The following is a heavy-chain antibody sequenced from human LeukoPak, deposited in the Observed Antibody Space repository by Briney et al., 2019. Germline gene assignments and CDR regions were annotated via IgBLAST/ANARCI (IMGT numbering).Heavy chain of an antibody. D-gene: IGHD3-22*01. V-gene: IGHV1-69*13. CDR2: IIPIFGTA. J-gene: IGHJ4*02. Sequence: WASVKVSCKASGGTFSSYAISWVRQAPGQGLEWMGGIIPIFGTANYAQKFQGRVTITADESTSTAYMELSSLRSEDTAVYYCAAQLNYYDSSGHPNNYFDYWGQGTLVTVSS. CDR3: AAQLNYYDSSGHPNNYFDY. CDR1: GGTFSSYA.